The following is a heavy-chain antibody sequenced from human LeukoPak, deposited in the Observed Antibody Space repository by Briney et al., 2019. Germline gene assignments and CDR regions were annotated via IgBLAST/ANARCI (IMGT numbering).Heavy chain of an antibody. CDR3: ARVELWSFDY. V-gene: IGHV4-59*12. J-gene: IGHJ4*02. CDR1: GGSISSYY. CDR2: IYHSGST. D-gene: IGHD3-10*01. Sequence: SETLSLTCTVSGGSISSYYWSWIRQPPGKGLEWIGYIYHSGSTYYNPSLKSRVTISVDRSKNQFSLKLSSVTAADTAVYYCARVELWSFDYWGQGTLVTVSS.